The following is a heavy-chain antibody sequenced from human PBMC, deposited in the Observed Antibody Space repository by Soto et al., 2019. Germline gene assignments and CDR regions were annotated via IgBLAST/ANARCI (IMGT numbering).Heavy chain of an antibody. CDR1: AFSFSNAW. V-gene: IGHV3-15*01. CDR2: IKSKTDGGTT. CDR3: TTGLPGTTFLYSYYYGMDV. J-gene: IGHJ6*01. Sequence: PWGSLRVSCVSSAFSFSNAWMSWVRQAPGKALELAGRIKSKTDGGTTDYAAPVKGRFTISRDDSKNTLYLQMNSLKTEDTAVYYCTTGLPGTTFLYSYYYGMDVWGQGTTVTVSS. D-gene: IGHD1-7*01.